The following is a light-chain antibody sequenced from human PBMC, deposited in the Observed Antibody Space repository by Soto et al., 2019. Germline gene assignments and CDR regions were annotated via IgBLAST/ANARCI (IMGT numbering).Light chain of an antibody. CDR2: DSS. V-gene: IGLV1-51*01. CDR1: SSNIGNHD. CDR3: GTWDSGLSGSEV. Sequence: QSVLTQPPSVSVAPGQKVTISCSGSSSNIGNHDVSWYQQLPGTAPKLLIYDSSKRPSGIPDRFSGSKSGTSATLGITGLQTGDEANYYCGTWDSGLSGSEVFGTGTKVTVL. J-gene: IGLJ1*01.